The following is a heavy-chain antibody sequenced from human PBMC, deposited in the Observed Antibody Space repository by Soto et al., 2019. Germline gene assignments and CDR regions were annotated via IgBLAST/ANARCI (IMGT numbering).Heavy chain of an antibody. CDR2: IIPVFGTA. CDR3: VIVCSVGGCFSDHHFYYGMDV. D-gene: IGHD2-15*01. CDR1: GGTFSKYK. J-gene: IGHJ6*02. V-gene: IGHV1-69*13. Sequence: ASVKVSCKASGGTFSKYKITWVRQAPGQGLEWMGGIIPVFGTANYAQKFQGRVTITADESTSTAYMEVSSLRSDDTDVYYCVIVCSVGGCFSDHHFYYGMDVWGQGTTVTVSS.